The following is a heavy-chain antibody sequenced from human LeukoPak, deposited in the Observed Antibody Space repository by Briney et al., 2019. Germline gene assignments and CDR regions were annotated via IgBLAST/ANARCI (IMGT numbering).Heavy chain of an antibody. D-gene: IGHD2-2*03. CDR3: ARLVIVVVPAGLADY. CDR1: GGSISSSSYY. V-gene: IGHV4-39*01. CDR2: IYYSGST. Sequence: PSETLSLTCTVSGGSISSSSYYWGWIRQPPGKGLEWIGSIYYSGSTYYNPSLKSRVTISVDTSKNQFSLKPSSVTAADTAVYYCARLVIVVVPAGLADYWGQGTLVTVSS. J-gene: IGHJ4*02.